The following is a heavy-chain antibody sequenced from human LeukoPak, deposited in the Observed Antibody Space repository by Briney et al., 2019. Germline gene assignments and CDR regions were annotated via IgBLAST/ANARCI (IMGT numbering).Heavy chain of an antibody. CDR1: GGSISNYY. CDR3: ARRSDMAADFDY. CDR2: IYYSGST. V-gene: IGHV4-59*08. J-gene: IGHJ4*02. D-gene: IGHD6-13*01. Sequence: SETLSLTCTVSGGSISNYYWSWIRQPPGKGLEWIGHIYYSGSTNYNPSLKSRVTISVDTSKNQFSLKLSSVTAADTAVYYCARRSDMAADFDYWGQGTLVTVSS.